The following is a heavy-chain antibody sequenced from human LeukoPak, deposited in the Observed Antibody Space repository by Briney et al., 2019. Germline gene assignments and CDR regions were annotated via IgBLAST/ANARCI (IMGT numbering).Heavy chain of an antibody. CDR2: ISTYNGNT. Sequence: ASVKVSCKASDYTFTSYGFSWVRQAPGQGLEWMGWISTYNGNTNYAQKFRGRVTMTTDTSTSTAYMEPRSLRSDDTAVYYCARDRGADSTGMDVWGQGTTVTVSS. D-gene: IGHD2/OR15-2a*01. V-gene: IGHV1-18*01. J-gene: IGHJ6*02. CDR1: DYTFTSYG. CDR3: ARDRGADSTGMDV.